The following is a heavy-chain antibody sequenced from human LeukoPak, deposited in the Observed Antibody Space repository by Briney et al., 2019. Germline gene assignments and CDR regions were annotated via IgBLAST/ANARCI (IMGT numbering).Heavy chain of an antibody. CDR3: AKVPDSHLAVVTAVRALDY. V-gene: IGHV1-69*13. CDR2: IIPIFGTA. Sequence: GASVKVSCKASGGTFSSYAISWVRQAPGQGLEWMGGIIPIFGTANYAQKFQGRVTITADESTSTAYMELSSLRSEDTAVYYCAKVPDSHLAVVTAVRALDYWGQGTLVTVSS. J-gene: IGHJ4*02. D-gene: IGHD2-21*02. CDR1: GGTFSSYA.